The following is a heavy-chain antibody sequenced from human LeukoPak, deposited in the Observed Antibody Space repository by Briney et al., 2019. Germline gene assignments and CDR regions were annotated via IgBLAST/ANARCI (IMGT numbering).Heavy chain of an antibody. CDR2: INSGSSDI. J-gene: IGHJ4*02. Sequence: PGGSLRLSCAASGFTFSLYAMNWVRQAPGKGLEWISYINSGSSDIHHTQSVRGRFIISRDNAKNTLYLQMNSLRAEDTAVYFCARDTYEPGLIDFWGQGTLVSVSS. CDR1: GFTFSLYA. CDR3: ARDTYEPGLIDF. V-gene: IGHV3-21*05. D-gene: IGHD3-3*01.